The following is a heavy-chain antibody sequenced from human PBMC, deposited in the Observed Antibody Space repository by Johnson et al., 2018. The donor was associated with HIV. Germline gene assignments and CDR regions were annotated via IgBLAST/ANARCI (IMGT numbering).Heavy chain of an antibody. V-gene: IGHV3-66*02. CDR2: IYSGGRT. CDR3: ASRYTVDAFDI. Sequence: MLLVESGGGLVKPGGSLRLSCAASGFTFSNAWMSWVRQAPGKGLEWVSLIYSGGRTYYADSVKGRFTISRDNSKNTLYLQMNNLRAEDTAVYYCASRYTVDAFDIWGQGTMVTVSS. D-gene: IGHD1-1*01. CDR1: GFTFSNAW. J-gene: IGHJ3*02.